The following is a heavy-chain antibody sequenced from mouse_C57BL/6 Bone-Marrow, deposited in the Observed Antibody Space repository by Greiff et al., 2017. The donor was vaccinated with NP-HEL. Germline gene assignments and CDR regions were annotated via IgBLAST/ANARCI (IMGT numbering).Heavy chain of an antibody. Sequence: VQLQQSGAELAKPGASVKLSCKASGYTFTSYWMHWVKQRPGQGLEWIGYINPSSGYTKYNQKFKDKATLTADKSSSTAYTQLSSLTYEDSAVYYCATYYSNHGGFAYWGQGTLVTVSA. V-gene: IGHV1-7*01. CDR1: GYTFTSYW. CDR3: ATYYSNHGGFAY. CDR2: INPSSGYT. D-gene: IGHD2-5*01. J-gene: IGHJ3*01.